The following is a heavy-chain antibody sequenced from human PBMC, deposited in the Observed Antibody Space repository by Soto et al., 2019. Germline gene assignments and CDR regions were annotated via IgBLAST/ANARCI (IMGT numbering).Heavy chain of an antibody. V-gene: IGHV4-59*01. CDR1: GGYIRSYC. CDR3: ARWGGSYYDFWSGYSAPNWFDP. Sequence: SETMCLTCTVAGGYIRSYCWSWIRQNPGKGLEWIGYIYYSGSTNYNPSLKSRVTISVDTSKNQFSLKLSSVTAADTAVYYCARWGGSYYDFWSGYSAPNWFDPWGQGTLVTVSS. D-gene: IGHD3-3*01. CDR2: IYYSGST. J-gene: IGHJ5*02.